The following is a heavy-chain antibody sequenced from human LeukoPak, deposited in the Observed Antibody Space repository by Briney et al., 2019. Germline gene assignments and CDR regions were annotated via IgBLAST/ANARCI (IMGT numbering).Heavy chain of an antibody. D-gene: IGHD3-9*01. V-gene: IGHV3-7*01. CDR1: GFMFSGYW. J-gene: IGHJ4*02. Sequence: GGSLKLSCAASGFMFSGYWMTWVCQTPGKRLEWVANIKQDGSEKKYVDSVKGRFTISRDNAKNSLSLQMNSLRAEDTAVYYCARLYGVFSDGAGYCSGWGQGTLVTVSS. CDR2: IKQDGSEK. CDR3: ARLYGVFSDGAGYCSG.